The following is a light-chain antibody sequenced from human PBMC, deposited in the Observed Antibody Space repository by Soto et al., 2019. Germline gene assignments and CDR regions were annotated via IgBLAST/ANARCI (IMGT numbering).Light chain of an antibody. J-gene: IGKJ1*01. V-gene: IGKV1-33*01. CDR2: DAS. CDR1: QDISNY. Sequence: DIQMTQSPSSLSASVGDRVTITCQASQDISNYLTWYQQKPGKAPKLLIYDASNLETGVPSRFCGGGSGTDFTSTISSVQPEDIATYYCQQSWTFGQGTKVEIK. CDR3: QQSWT.